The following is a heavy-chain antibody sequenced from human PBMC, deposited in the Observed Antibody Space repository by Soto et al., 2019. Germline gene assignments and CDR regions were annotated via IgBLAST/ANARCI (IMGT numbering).Heavy chain of an antibody. J-gene: IGHJ4*02. CDR2: ISSSSTSI. V-gene: IGHV3-21*01. CDR1: GFTFNSYS. D-gene: IGHD2-2*01. Sequence: EGSLRLSCAASGFTFNSYSMNWVRQAPGKGLEWVSSISSSSTSIYYADSVKGRFTISRDNAKNSLYLQMNSLRDEDTAVYYCARGGCSSTSCFRFDYCAQATVITVSS. CDR3: ARGGCSSTSCFRFDY.